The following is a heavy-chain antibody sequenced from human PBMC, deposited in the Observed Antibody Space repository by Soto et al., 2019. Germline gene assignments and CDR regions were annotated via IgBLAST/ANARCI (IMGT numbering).Heavy chain of an antibody. CDR3: AREGPYYDILTGYYIFDP. V-gene: IGHV1-69*13. CDR1: GGTFSSYA. Sequence: ASVKVSCKASGGTFSSYAISWVRQAPGQGLEWMGGIVPIFGTANYAQKFQGRVTITADESTSTAYMELSSLRSEDTAVYYCAREGPYYDILTGYYIFDPWGQGTLVTVSS. CDR2: IVPIFGTA. D-gene: IGHD3-9*01. J-gene: IGHJ5*02.